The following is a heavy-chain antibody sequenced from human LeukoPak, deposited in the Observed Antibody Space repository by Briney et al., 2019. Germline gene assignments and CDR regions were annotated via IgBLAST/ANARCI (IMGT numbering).Heavy chain of an antibody. CDR2: ISYDGIMK. CDR1: GFTFNNFG. D-gene: IGHD3-16*02. J-gene: IGHJ4*02. CDR3: AAQKRGSSRPYYFDY. Sequence: GGSLRLSCAASGFTFNNFGIHWVRQAPGKGLEWVAFISYDGIMKYYADSVRGQFTISRDNSKNTLYLQMNTLRAEDTALYYCAAQKRGSSRPYYFDYWGQGTLVTVSS. V-gene: IGHV3-30*03.